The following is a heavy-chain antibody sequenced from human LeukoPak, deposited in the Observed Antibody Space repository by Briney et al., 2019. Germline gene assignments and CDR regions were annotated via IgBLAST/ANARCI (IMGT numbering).Heavy chain of an antibody. V-gene: IGHV1-2*02. CDR3: ARTATPASDWLDP. CDR2: VHHNSGGT. CDR1: XXXXTGYN. Sequence: ASVKVSCKASXXXXTGYNMHWLRXAPXXXXXXXXWVHHNSGGTNYVQNFQGRVAMTRDTSISTVYMELSRLTSDDAAVYYCARTATPASDWLDPWGQGTLVTVSS. J-gene: IGHJ5*02. D-gene: IGHD2-21*02.